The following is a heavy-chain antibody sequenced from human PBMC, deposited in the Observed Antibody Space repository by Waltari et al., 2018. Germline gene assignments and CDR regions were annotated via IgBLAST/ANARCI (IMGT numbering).Heavy chain of an antibody. CDR2: IIPSLGIA. D-gene: IGHD6-19*01. CDR3: ARGSSGWYVDY. Sequence: QVQLVQSGAEVKKPGSSVKVSCKASGGTFSSYTISWVRQAPGQGLEWMGRIIPSLGIANYAQKFQGRVTITADKSTSTAYMELSSLRSEDTAVYYCARGSSGWYVDYWGQGTLVTVSS. V-gene: IGHV1-69*02. CDR1: GGTFSSYT. J-gene: IGHJ4*02.